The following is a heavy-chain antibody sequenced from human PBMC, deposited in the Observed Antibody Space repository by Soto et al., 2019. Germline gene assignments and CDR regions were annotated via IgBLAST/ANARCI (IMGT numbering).Heavy chain of an antibody. Sequence: QPGGSLRLSCAASGFTFSGSAMHWVRQASGKGLEWVGRIRSKANSYATAYAASVKGRFTISRDDSKNTAYLQMNSLKTEDTAVYYCTRASSSSGGHWGQGTLVTVSS. CDR2: IRSKANSYAT. V-gene: IGHV3-73*01. CDR1: GFTFSGSA. D-gene: IGHD6-6*01. J-gene: IGHJ4*02. CDR3: TRASSSSGGH.